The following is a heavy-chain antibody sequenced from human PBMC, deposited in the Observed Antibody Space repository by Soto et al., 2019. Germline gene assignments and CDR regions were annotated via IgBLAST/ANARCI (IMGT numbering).Heavy chain of an antibody. CDR1: GFTLRNSR. CDR2: IKQDGSDT. V-gene: IGHV3-7*05. Sequence: GGSLRLSCAASGFTLRNSRMSWVRQAPGKGLEWVANIKQDGSDTYYVDSVKGRFTISRDNAKNTLYLQMNSLRAEDTAVYYCAKELHTSSGWSQVSYWGQGTLVTVSS. D-gene: IGHD6-19*01. CDR3: AKELHTSSGWSQVSY. J-gene: IGHJ4*02.